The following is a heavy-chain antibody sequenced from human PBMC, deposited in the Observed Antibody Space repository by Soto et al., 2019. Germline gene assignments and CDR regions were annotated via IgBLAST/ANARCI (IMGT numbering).Heavy chain of an antibody. CDR2: IYYSGST. Sequence: PSETLSLTCTVSGGSISSSSYYWGWIRQPPGKGLEWIGSIYYSGSTYYNPSLKSRVTISVDTSKNQFSLKLSSVTAADTAVYYCARRGYCSSTSCYFPNYYYYGMDVWGQGTTVT. V-gene: IGHV4-39*01. D-gene: IGHD2-2*01. CDR1: GGSISSSSYY. J-gene: IGHJ6*02. CDR3: ARRGYCSSTSCYFPNYYYYGMDV.